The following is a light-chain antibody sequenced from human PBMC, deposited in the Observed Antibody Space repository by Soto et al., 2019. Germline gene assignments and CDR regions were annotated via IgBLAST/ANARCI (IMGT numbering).Light chain of an antibody. CDR2: AAS. Sequence: ALQITQSASPLSPSASYRATSTCRASQGVRYDLGWYQQKPGKAPKFLIYAASRLHSGVPSRFSGSGSGTDFTLTISSLQPEDFATYYCLQDYDYPRTFGQGTKVDNK. J-gene: IGKJ1*01. CDR1: QGVRYD. V-gene: IGKV1-6*01. CDR3: LQDYDYPRT.